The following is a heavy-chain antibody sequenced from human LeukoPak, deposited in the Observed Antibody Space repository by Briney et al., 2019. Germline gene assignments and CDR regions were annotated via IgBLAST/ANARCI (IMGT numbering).Heavy chain of an antibody. V-gene: IGHV3-21*06. CDR2: ITSGGTDT. D-gene: IGHD3-9*01. CDR3: ARGHYDILTASYKWTPDY. Sequence: GGSLRLSCAASGYTFSTYNMNWVRQARGKGLEWVSSITSGGTDTYYADSVKRRFTTSRDNAKNSLSLQLSSLRAEDTAVYYWARGHYDILTASYKWTPDYWGQGILVTVSS. CDR1: GYTFSTYN. J-gene: IGHJ4*02.